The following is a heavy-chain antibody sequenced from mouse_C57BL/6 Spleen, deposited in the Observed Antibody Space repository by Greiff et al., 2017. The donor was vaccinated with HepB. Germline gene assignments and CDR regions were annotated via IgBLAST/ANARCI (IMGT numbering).Heavy chain of an antibody. J-gene: IGHJ4*01. V-gene: IGHV1-64*01. CDR3: ARGYGSSYDYYAMDY. CDR1: GYTFTSYW. Sequence: VQLQQPGAELVKPGASVKLSCKASGYTFTSYWMHWVKQRPGQGLEWIGMIHPTSGSTNYNEKFKSKATLTVDKSSSTAYMQLSSLTSEDSAVYYCARGYGSSYDYYAMDYWGQGTSVTVSS. CDR2: IHPTSGST. D-gene: IGHD1-1*01.